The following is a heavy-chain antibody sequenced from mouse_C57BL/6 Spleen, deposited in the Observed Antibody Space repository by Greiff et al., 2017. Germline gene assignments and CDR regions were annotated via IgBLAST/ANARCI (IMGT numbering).Heavy chain of an antibody. CDR3: ATNWDGY. D-gene: IGHD4-1*01. Sequence: VQLQQPGAEVVRPGSSVKLSCKASGYTFTSYWMHWVKQTPIQGLEWIGNIDPSDSETHYNQKFKDKATLTVDKSSSTAYLQLSSLTSEDSAVYYCATNWDGYWGQGTTLTVSS. J-gene: IGHJ2*01. V-gene: IGHV1-52*01. CDR1: GYTFTSYW. CDR2: IDPSDSET.